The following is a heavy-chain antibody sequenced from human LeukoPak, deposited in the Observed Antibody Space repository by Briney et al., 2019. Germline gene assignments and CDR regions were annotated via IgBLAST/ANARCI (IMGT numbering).Heavy chain of an antibody. CDR3: ARVLYSGYDLYYFDY. Sequence: SETLSLTCTVSGGSISSYYWSWIRQPAGKGLEWIGRIYTSGSTNYNPSLKSRVTMSVGTSKNQFSLKLSSVTAADTAVYYCARVLYSGYDLYYFDYWGQGTLVTVSS. CDR1: GGSISSYY. V-gene: IGHV4-4*07. J-gene: IGHJ4*02. D-gene: IGHD5-12*01. CDR2: IYTSGST.